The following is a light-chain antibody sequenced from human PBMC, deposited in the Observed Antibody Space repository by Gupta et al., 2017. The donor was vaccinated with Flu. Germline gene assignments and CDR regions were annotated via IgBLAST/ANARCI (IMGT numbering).Light chain of an antibody. CDR1: TIRRKT. CDR2: DDS. Sequence: SVVLTQPPSVSVAPGQTTMISCGGDTIRRKTVHWYQRKPGQAPVLVLYDDSERPSGIPERFSGSTSGSTASLTISRGEAGDEDDYFCQAWDSTSGVFGTGTKVTVL. J-gene: IGLJ1*01. CDR3: QAWDSTSGV. V-gene: IGLV3-21*02.